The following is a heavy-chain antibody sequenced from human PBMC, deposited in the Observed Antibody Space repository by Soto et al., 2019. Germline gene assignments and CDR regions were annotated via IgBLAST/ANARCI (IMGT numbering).Heavy chain of an antibody. CDR3: ARDQTGITTAGRGLIDR. D-gene: IGHD6-13*01. CDR2: VSFDGSNK. Sequence: GGSLRLSCAASGFTFSTHAMHWVRQAPGKGLECVAIVSFDGSNKYYADSVKGRFTISRDNSKNTLYLQMSGLTPEDTAFYYCARDQTGITTAGRGLIDRRGQGSSVIVSS. CDR1: GFTFSTHA. J-gene: IGHJ4*02. V-gene: IGHV3-30-3*01.